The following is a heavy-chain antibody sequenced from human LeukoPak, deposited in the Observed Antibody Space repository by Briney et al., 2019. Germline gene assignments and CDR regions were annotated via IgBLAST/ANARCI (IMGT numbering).Heavy chain of an antibody. Sequence: PGGSLRLSCAASGFTFTSYGFNWVRQAPGKGLEWVSYIGTTSGDIFYAESVKGRFTISRDNARNSLFLQMNSLRAEDTAVYYCARAYYYDSSGYYYGGLFFDYWGQGTLVTVSS. CDR3: ARAYYYDSSGYYYGGLFFDY. J-gene: IGHJ4*02. V-gene: IGHV3-21*06. CDR1: GFTFTSYG. CDR2: IGTTSGDI. D-gene: IGHD3-22*01.